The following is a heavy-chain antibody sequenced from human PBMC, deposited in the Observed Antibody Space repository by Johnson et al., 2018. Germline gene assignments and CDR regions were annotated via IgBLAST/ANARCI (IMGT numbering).Heavy chain of an antibody. D-gene: IGHD5-18*01. CDR1: GGSISSYY. CDR2: IYYSGST. CDR3: ARWGYLDAFDI. V-gene: IGHV4-59*01. Sequence: QVQLQESGPGLVKPSETLSLTCTVSGGSISSYYWSWIRQPPGKGLEWIGYIYYSGSTHYNPSLKSRVTISVDTSRNQFSRKLGSVTAADTAVYYCARWGYLDAFDIGGQGTMVIVSS. J-gene: IGHJ3*02.